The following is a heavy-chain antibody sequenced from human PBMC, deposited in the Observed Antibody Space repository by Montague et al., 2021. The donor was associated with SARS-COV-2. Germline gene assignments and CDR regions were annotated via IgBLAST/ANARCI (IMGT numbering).Heavy chain of an antibody. CDR1: GGSIDDYF. CDR2: IYNSGST. D-gene: IGHD3-9*01. J-gene: IGHJ3*01. Sequence: SETLSLTCTASGGSIDDYFWSWIRQPPGKGLEWIGYIYNSGSTNYNPFLKSRVTMSGDTSNNQFSLKLSSVTAADTAMYYCALSLRYFDWADAFDVWGQGTMVIVSS. V-gene: IGHV4-59*13. CDR3: ALSLRYFDWADAFDV.